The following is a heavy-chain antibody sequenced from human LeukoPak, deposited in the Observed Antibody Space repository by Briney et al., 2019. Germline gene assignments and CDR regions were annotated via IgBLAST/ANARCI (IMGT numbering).Heavy chain of an antibody. CDR2: IIPIFGTA. Sequence: SVKVSCKASGGTFSSYAISWVRQAPGQGLEWMGGIIPIFGTANYAQKLQGRATITTDESTSTAYMELSSLRSEDTAVYYCARQKGRTRPPNYYYYYYMDVWGKGTTVTVSS. CDR1: GGTFSSYA. V-gene: IGHV1-69*05. CDR3: ARQKGRTRPPNYYYYYYMDV. J-gene: IGHJ6*03.